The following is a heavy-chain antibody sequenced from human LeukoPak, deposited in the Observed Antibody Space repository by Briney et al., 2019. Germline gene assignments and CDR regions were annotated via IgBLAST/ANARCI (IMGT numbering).Heavy chain of an antibody. CDR1: GFTFSSYA. CDR2: IKQDGSQK. D-gene: IGHD1-1*01. Sequence: GGSLRLSCAASGFTFSSYAMHWVRQAPGRGLEWVASIKQDGSQKYYVDSVKGRFTISRDNVQNSLYLQMNSLRAEDTAVYYCARLFRDVTTFDYWGQGTLVTVSS. V-gene: IGHV3-7*01. CDR3: ARLFRDVTTFDY. J-gene: IGHJ4*02.